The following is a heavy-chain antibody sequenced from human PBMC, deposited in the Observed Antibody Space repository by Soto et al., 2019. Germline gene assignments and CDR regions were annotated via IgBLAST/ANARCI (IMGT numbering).Heavy chain of an antibody. CDR3: ARASLVRKGYCYYGMDV. D-gene: IGHD6-13*01. CDR1: GGSISSGGYY. CDR2: IYYSGST. Sequence: QVQLQESGPGLVKPSQTLSLTCTVSGGSISSGGYYWSWIRQHPGKGLEWIGYIYYSGSTYYNPSLKSRVTISVDTSKNQFSLKLSSVTAADTAVYYCARASLVRKGYCYYGMDVWGQGTTVTVSS. V-gene: IGHV4-31*03. J-gene: IGHJ6*02.